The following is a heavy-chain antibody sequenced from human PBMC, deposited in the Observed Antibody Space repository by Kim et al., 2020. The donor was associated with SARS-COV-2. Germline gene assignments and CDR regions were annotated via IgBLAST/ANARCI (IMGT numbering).Heavy chain of an antibody. V-gene: IGHV3-23*01. CDR2: ISRGATST. J-gene: IGHJ6*02. CDR1: GFTFSSYA. CDR3: AKHNTRVVRDV. D-gene: IGHD3-10*01. Sequence: GGSLRLSCAASGFTFSSYAMRWVRQAPGKGLEWVSAISRGATSTYYADSVKGRFTISTDNSKNPLYLQMNSLTAEDTALYYCAKHNTRVVRDVWGQG.